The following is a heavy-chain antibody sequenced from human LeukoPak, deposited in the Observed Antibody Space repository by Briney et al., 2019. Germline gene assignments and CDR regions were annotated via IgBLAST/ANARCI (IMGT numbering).Heavy chain of an antibody. CDR1: GGSFSGYY. CDR3: ARDGGYYDFDY. D-gene: IGHD3-22*01. V-gene: IGHV4-34*01. CDR2: INHSGST. J-gene: IGHJ4*02. Sequence: SETLSLTCAVYGGSFSGYYWSWIRQPPGKGLEWIGEINHSGSTNYNPSLKSRVTISVDTSKNQFSLKLSSVTAADTAVYYCARDGGYYDFDYRGQGTLVTVSS.